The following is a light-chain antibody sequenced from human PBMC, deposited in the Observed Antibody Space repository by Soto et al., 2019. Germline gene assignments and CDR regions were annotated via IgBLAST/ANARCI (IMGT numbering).Light chain of an antibody. J-gene: IGKJ1*01. CDR3: QQYGSSPQT. CDR1: QSVTKTY. CDR2: DAS. Sequence: EIVLTQSPGTLSLSTGDSATLSCRASQSVTKTYLAWYQQKPGQAPRLLIYDASSRATGIPDRFSGSGSGTDFTLTINRLEPEDFAVYYCQQYGSSPQTFGQGTKVDIK. V-gene: IGKV3-20*01.